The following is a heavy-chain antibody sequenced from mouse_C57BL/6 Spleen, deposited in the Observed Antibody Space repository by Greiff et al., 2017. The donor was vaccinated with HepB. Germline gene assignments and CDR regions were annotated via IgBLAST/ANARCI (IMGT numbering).Heavy chain of an antibody. CDR3: ARGAGSRIYYAMDY. J-gene: IGHJ4*01. V-gene: IGHV1-82*01. CDR2: IYPGDGDT. D-gene: IGHD1-1*01. Sequence: QVQLQQSGPELVKPGASVKISCKASGYAFSSSWMNWVKQRPGKGLEWIGRIYPGDGDTNYNGKFKGKATLTADKSSSTAYMQLSSLTSEDSAVYFCARGAGSRIYYAMDYWGQGTSVTVSS. CDR1: GYAFSSSW.